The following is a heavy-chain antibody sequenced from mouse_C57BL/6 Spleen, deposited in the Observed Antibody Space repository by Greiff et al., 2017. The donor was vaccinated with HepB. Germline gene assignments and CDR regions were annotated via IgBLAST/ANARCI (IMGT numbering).Heavy chain of an antibody. CDR2: ISSGGSYT. D-gene: IGHD1-1*01. CDR1: GFTFSSYG. J-gene: IGHJ1*03. V-gene: IGHV5-6*01. Sequence: EVMLVESGGDLVKPGGSLKLSCAASGFTFSSYGMSWVRQTPDKRLEWVATISSGGSYTYYPDSVKGRFTISRDNAKHTLYLQMSSLKSEDTAMYYCARHTVVERGGYFDVWGTGTTVTVSS. CDR3: ARHTVVERGGYFDV.